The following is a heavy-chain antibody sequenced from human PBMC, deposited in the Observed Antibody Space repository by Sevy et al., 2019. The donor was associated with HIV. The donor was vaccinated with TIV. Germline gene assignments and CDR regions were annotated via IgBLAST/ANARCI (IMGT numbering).Heavy chain of an antibody. J-gene: IGHJ4*02. CDR1: GFTFSSYS. Sequence: GGSLRLSCAASGFTFSSYSMNWVRQAPGRGLEWVSSISSSSSYIYYADSVKVRFTISRDNAKNSLYLQMNSLRAEDTAVYYCAREHSSGIYYFDYWGQGTLVTVSS. CDR3: AREHSSGIYYFDY. V-gene: IGHV3-21*01. D-gene: IGHD6-19*01. CDR2: ISSSSSYI.